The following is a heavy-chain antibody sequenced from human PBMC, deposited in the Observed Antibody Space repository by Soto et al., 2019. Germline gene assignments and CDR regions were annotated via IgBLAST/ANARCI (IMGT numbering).Heavy chain of an antibody. J-gene: IGHJ6*02. CDR2: IIPIFGTA. Sequence: QVQLVQSGAEVKKPGSSVKVSCKASGGTFSSYAISWVRQAPGQGLEWMGGIIPIFGTANYAQKFQGRVTITADESTSTAYMELSSLRSGDTAVYYCARAPGIAAAGDYYYYYGMDVWGQGTTVTVSS. CDR1: GGTFSSYA. V-gene: IGHV1-69*01. CDR3: ARAPGIAAAGDYYYYYGMDV. D-gene: IGHD6-13*01.